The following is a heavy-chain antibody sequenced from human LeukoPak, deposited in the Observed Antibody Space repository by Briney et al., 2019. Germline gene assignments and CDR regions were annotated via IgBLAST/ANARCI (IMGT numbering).Heavy chain of an antibody. V-gene: IGHV3-23*01. Sequence: GGSLRLSCAASGFTFSSYAMSWVRQAPGKGLEWVSDISGSGGSTYYADSVKGRFTISRDNSKNTLYLQMNSLRAEDTAVYYCAKGIAAADFNWFDPWGQGTPVTVSS. D-gene: IGHD6-13*01. CDR1: GFTFSSYA. CDR3: AKGIAAADFNWFDP. CDR2: ISGSGGST. J-gene: IGHJ5*02.